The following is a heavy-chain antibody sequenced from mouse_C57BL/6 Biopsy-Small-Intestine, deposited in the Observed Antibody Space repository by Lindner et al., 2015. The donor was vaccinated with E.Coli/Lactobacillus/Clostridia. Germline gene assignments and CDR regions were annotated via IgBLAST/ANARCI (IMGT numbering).Heavy chain of an antibody. Sequence: VQLQESGPELVEPGASVKISCKASGYAFSSSWMNWVKQRPGKGLEWIGRIYPGDGDTNYNGKFKGKATLTADKSSSTAYMELRSLTSEDSAVYFCARKGGLTSGYFDYWGQGTTLTVSS. CDR1: GYAFSSSW. CDR2: IYPGDGDT. CDR3: ARKGGLTSGYFDY. V-gene: IGHV1-82*01. D-gene: IGHD1-3*01. J-gene: IGHJ2*01.